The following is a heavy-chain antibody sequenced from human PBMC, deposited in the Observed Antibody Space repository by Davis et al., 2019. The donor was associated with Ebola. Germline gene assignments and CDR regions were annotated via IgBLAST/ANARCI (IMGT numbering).Heavy chain of an antibody. CDR1: GFTFRAYW. J-gene: IGHJ4*02. D-gene: IGHD5-12*01. Sequence: PGGSLRLSCAASGFTFRAYWMSWVRQAPGKGLEWVANINQDGIQKCSVDSVKGRFTISRDNAKNSLYLQMSSLRAEDTAVYFCATSRAYSYEIWGQGTLVTVSS. CDR3: ATSRAYSYEI. V-gene: IGHV3-7*01. CDR2: INQDGIQK.